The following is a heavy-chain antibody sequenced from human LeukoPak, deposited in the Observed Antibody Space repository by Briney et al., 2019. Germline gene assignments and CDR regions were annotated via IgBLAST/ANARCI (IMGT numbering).Heavy chain of an antibody. CDR3: ARWGSTSCYDY. V-gene: IGHV3-64*01. Sequence: GGSLRLSCAAPGFTYSSYAMDWVREAPGKGLEYVSAISTNGGSTYDARSVKGRFTIPRENSKNTLYLQMGSVRAEDMAVYYCARWGSTSCYDYWGQGTLVTVSS. CDR1: GFTYSSYA. CDR2: ISTNGGST. D-gene: IGHD2-2*01. J-gene: IGHJ4*02.